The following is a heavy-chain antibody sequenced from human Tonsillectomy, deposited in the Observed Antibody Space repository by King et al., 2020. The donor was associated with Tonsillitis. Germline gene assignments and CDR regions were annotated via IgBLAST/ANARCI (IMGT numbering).Heavy chain of an antibody. J-gene: IGHJ4*02. Sequence: DVQLVESGGGLVQPGRSLRLSCTISGFTFGDYAMSWFRQAPGKGLEWVGFIRAEAYGGTTKYAASVKGRFTISRVDSKSIAYLQMNSLKTEDTAVYYCTRATSSYDFWTGSYSYWGQGTLVTVSS. CDR2: IRAEAYGGTT. CDR1: GFTFGDYA. CDR3: TRATSSYDFWTGSYSY. D-gene: IGHD3-3*01. V-gene: IGHV3-49*03.